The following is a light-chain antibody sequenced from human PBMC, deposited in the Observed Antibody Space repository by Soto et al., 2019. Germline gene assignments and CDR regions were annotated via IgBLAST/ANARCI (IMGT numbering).Light chain of an antibody. Sequence: EIVLTQSPGTLSLSPGERATLSCRASQTISSTYLAWYQQKPGQAPRLLIYCASSRATGIPDRFSGSGSGTDFTLTISRLEPEDFAVYYCQHYGSSLWTFGQGTKVDIK. V-gene: IGKV3-20*01. CDR2: CAS. CDR3: QHYGSSLWT. CDR1: QTISSTY. J-gene: IGKJ1*01.